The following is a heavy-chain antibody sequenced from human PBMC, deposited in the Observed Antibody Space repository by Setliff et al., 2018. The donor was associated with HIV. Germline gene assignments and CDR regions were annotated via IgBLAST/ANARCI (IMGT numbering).Heavy chain of an antibody. CDR2: VYTSEIS. V-gene: IGHV4-4*08. CDR1: GGSMSSYY. J-gene: IGHJ6*03. D-gene: IGHD3-10*01. Sequence: SETLSLTCTLSGGSMSSYYWTWIRQPPGKGLEWIGYVYTSEISNYNSSLRSRVVIALDTSKNQFSLKLGSVTAADTAVYYCARAISTPSYYYHMDVWGTGTPVTVSS. CDR3: ARAISTPSYYYHMDV.